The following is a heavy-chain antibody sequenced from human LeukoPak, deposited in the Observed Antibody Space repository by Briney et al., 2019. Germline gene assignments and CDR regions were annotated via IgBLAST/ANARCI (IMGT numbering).Heavy chain of an antibody. Sequence: ASVKVSCKASGYTFTGYYMHWVRQAPGQGLEWMGWINPNSGGTNYAQKFQGRVTMTRDTSISTAYMELSRLRSDDTAVYYCARGAQNYYDSSGYYRAIDAFDIWGQGTMVTVSS. CDR2: INPNSGGT. CDR3: ARGAQNYYDSSGYYRAIDAFDI. CDR1: GYTFTGYY. D-gene: IGHD3-22*01. J-gene: IGHJ3*02. V-gene: IGHV1-2*02.